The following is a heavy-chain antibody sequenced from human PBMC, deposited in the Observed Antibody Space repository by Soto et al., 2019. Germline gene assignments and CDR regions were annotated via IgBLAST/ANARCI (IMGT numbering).Heavy chain of an antibody. Sequence: PGGSLRLSCTTSGFTFSDYYMSWIRQAPGKGLEWVSYISSSSSYTNYADSVKGRFTISRDNAKNSLYLQMNSLRAEDTAVYYCARGVGATLSIDYWGQGTLVTVSS. J-gene: IGHJ4*02. CDR3: ARGVGATLSIDY. CDR2: ISSSSSYT. D-gene: IGHD1-26*01. CDR1: GFTFSDYY. V-gene: IGHV3-11*06.